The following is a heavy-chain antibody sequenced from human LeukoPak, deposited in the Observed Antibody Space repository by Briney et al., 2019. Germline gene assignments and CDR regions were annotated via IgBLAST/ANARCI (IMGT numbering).Heavy chain of an antibody. Sequence: ASVKVSCKASGYTFTSYDINWVRQATGQGLEWMGWMNPNSGNTGYAQKFQGRVTMTRNTSISTAYVELSSLRSEDTAVYYCARARLGYSGYDSVPDFDYWGQGTLVTVSS. J-gene: IGHJ4*02. V-gene: IGHV1-8*01. D-gene: IGHD5-12*01. CDR1: GYTFTSYD. CDR2: MNPNSGNT. CDR3: ARARLGYSGYDSVPDFDY.